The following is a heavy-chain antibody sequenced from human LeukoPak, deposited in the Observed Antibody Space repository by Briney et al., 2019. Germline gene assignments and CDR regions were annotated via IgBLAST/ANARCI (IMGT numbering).Heavy chain of an antibody. D-gene: IGHD3-9*01. J-gene: IGHJ4*02. CDR1: GYTFNSYG. CDR2: ISYDGSNK. Sequence: GRSLRLSCAASGYTFNSYGMHWVRQAPGKGLEWVAVISYDGSNKYNADSVKGRFTISRDNSKNTLYLQMNSLRAEDTAVYYCAKDSIGITIFCPLDYWGQGTLVTVSS. V-gene: IGHV3-30*18. CDR3: AKDSIGITIFCPLDY.